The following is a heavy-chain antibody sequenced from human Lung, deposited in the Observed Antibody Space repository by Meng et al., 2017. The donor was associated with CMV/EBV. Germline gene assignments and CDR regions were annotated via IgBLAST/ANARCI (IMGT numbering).Heavy chain of an antibody. J-gene: IGHJ6*02. CDR2: IKQDGSEK. V-gene: IGHV3-7*04. D-gene: IGHD2-2*01. Sequence: SCAAPGFTFSSYWMSWVRQAPGKGLEWVANIKQDGSEKYYVDSVKGRFTISRDNAKNSLYLQMNSLRAEDTAVYYCARAIVVPAAPYYYYGMDVXGQGTTVTVSS. CDR3: ARAIVVPAAPYYYYGMDV. CDR1: GFTFSSYW.